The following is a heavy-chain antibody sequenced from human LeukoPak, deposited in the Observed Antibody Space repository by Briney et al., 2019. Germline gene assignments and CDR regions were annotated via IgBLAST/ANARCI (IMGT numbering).Heavy chain of an antibody. D-gene: IGHD6-6*01. Sequence: GGSLRLSCAASGFTFTNYWMIWVRQAPGKGLKWVANINEDGSQKYYVGSVEGRFTISRDNAKNSLYLQMNSLRAEDTAVYYCASSTYSSSPSWGQGTLVTVSS. CDR1: GFTFTNYW. V-gene: IGHV3-7*01. CDR3: ASSTYSSSPS. CDR2: INEDGSQK. J-gene: IGHJ5*02.